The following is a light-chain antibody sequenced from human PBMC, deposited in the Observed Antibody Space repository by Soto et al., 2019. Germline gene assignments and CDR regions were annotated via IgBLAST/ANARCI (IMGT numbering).Light chain of an antibody. CDR1: SSDVGGYNY. Sequence: QSALTQPRSLSGSPGQSVTISCIGTSSDVGGYNYVSWYQQHPGKAPKLLIYDVNKRPSGVPDRFSGSKSGNTASLSISGLQAEDEADYHCCSYAGTYTSYVFGTGTKVTVL. J-gene: IGLJ1*01. CDR2: DVN. V-gene: IGLV2-11*01. CDR3: CSYAGTYTSYV.